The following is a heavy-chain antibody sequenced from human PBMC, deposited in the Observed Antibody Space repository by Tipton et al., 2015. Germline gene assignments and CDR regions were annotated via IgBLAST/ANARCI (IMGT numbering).Heavy chain of an antibody. CDR3: ARDVNGGYFDI. CDR1: GFTFSTYW. Sequence: SLRLSCAASGFTFSTYWMSWVRQTPGKGLEWVGQIKNDGSSKYYLDSMEGRFTISRDNAKNSLFLQMNTLRAEDTAVYYCARDVNGGYFDIWGQGTTVTVSP. D-gene: IGHD5-18*01. V-gene: IGHV3-7*01. CDR2: IKNDGSSK. J-gene: IGHJ3*02.